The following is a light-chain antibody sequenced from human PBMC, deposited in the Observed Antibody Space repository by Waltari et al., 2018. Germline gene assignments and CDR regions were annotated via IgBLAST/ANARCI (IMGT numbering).Light chain of an antibody. V-gene: IGKV1-9*01. CDR1: QGISSY. Sequence: DIQLTQSPSFLSASVGDRVTITCRASQGISSYLALYQQKTGKAPKLLIYAASTLQSVVPSRYSGSGSGTEFTLTISSLQPEDFATCYCQQLNSFGPGTKVDIK. J-gene: IGKJ3*01. CDR3: QQLNS. CDR2: AAS.